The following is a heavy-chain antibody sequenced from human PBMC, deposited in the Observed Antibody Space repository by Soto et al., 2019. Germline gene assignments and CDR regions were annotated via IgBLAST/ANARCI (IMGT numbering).Heavy chain of an antibody. CDR3: ARSYRRYCSGGSCYSYYYYYMDV. V-gene: IGHV4-59*01. J-gene: IGHJ6*03. Sequence: SETLSLTCTVSGGSISSYYWSWIRQPPGKGLEWIGYIYYSGSTNYNPSLKSRVTISVDTSKNQFPLKLSSVTAADTAVYYCARSYRRYCSGGSCYSYYYYYMDVVGKGTTVTVSS. CDR1: GGSISSYY. CDR2: IYYSGST. D-gene: IGHD2-15*01.